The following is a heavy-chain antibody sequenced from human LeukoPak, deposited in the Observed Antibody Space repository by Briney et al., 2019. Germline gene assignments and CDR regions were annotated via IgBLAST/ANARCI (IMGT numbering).Heavy chain of an antibody. CDR3: ARDTEPFSSSKHGDYYYYYMDV. Sequence: GASVKVSCKASGYTFTGYYMHWVRQAPGQGLEWMGWINPNSGGTNYAQKFQGRVTMTRDTSISTAYMELSRLRSDDTAVYYCARDTEPFSSSKHGDYYYYYMDVWGKGTTVTVSS. CDR2: INPNSGGT. V-gene: IGHV1-2*02. J-gene: IGHJ6*03. D-gene: IGHD6-6*01. CDR1: GYTFTGYY.